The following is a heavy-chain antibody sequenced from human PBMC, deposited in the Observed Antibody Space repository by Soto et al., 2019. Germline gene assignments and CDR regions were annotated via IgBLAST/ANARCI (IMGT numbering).Heavy chain of an antibody. CDR1: GGSISSSSYY. CDR3: AAILCGGDCSGYSYYGMDV. J-gene: IGHJ6*02. V-gene: IGHV4-39*01. Sequence: PSETLSLTCTVSGGSISSSSYYWGWIRQPPGKGLEWIGSIYYSGSTYYNPSLKSRVTISVDTSKNQFSLKLSSVTAADTAVYYCAAILCGGDCSGYSYYGMDVWGPGTTLTVSS. CDR2: IYYSGST. D-gene: IGHD2-21*02.